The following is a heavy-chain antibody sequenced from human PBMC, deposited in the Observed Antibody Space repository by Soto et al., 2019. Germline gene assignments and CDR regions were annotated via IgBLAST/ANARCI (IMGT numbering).Heavy chain of an antibody. V-gene: IGHV6-1*01. CDR2: TYYRSKWIH. CDR3: AGVVWFRGMDV. D-gene: IGHD3-16*01. J-gene: IGHJ6*02. Sequence: SQTLSLTCDISGDSVSRSSAAWNWIRQSPSRGLEWLGRTYYRSKWIHEYTLSMESRITINPDTSKNQFSLHIYSVTPEDTAVYYCAGVVWFRGMDVWGQGTPVTVSS. CDR1: GDSVSRSSAA.